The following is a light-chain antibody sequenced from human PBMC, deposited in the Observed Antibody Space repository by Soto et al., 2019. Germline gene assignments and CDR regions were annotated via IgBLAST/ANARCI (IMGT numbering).Light chain of an antibody. CDR2: AAS. CDR3: QQANSFPLS. V-gene: IGKV1-12*01. Sequence: DIQVTQSPSSVSASVGDTVTIICRASQDIGSWSTWYRQKPGKVPELLIYAASTLQSGVPSRFSGSGSGTYFTLTITGLQPEEFATYYCQQANSFPLSFGGGTKVEIK. CDR1: QDIGSW. J-gene: IGKJ4*01.